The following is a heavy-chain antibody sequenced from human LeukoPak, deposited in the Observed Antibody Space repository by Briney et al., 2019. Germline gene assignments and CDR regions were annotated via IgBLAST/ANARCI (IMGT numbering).Heavy chain of an antibody. Sequence: GGCLRLSCAASGFTFRSYAMNWVRQAPGKGLEWVSGINGLGDGTYYADSVKGRFVIFRDNSKSTLYLQMNSLRAEDTAVFYCAKDRPNGMDVWGQGTTVTVSS. CDR1: GFTFRSYA. V-gene: IGHV3-23*01. CDR2: INGLGDGT. D-gene: IGHD6-6*01. CDR3: AKDRPNGMDV. J-gene: IGHJ6*02.